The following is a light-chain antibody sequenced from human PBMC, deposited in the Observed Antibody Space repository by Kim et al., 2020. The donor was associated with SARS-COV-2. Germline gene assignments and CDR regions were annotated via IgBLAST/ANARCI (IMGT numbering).Light chain of an antibody. CDR1: SSDVGKYNV. Sequence: SITFSCTGNSSDVGKYNVVSWYRQYPGEGPKLMIFEVTKRPSGVSTRFSGSKSGNTASLTISGLQAEDEADYYCFSYAGGGNRVFGTWTKVTVL. J-gene: IGLJ1*01. CDR3: FSYAGGGNRV. CDR2: EVT. V-gene: IGLV2-23*02.